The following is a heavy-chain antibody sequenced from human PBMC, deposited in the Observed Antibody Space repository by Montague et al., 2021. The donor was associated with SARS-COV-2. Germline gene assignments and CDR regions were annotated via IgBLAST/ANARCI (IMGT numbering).Heavy chain of an antibody. CDR1: GDSVAGNSAT. CDR2: TYYRSKWYN. V-gene: IGHV6-1*01. CDR3: TSGREGNSNVIDV. J-gene: IGHJ6*02. Sequence: CAISGDSVAGNSATWNGDRHSPSRGLEWLCRTYYRSKWYNDYAVSVRGRVTINPDTSKNQFSLQLNSVTPEDTAIYYCTSGREGNSNVIDVWGQGTTVTVAS. D-gene: IGHD1-1*01.